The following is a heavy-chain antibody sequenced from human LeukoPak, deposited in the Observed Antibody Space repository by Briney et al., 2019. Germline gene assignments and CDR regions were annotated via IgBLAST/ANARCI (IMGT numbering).Heavy chain of an antibody. CDR3: ASSPFSTYYFDF. J-gene: IGHJ4*02. Sequence: PGGSLRLSCAASGFTVSSNYMSWVRQAPGKGLEWVSVIYSDGNTFYADSVKGRFVISRDISKNTLYLQMNSLRADDTAVYYCASSPFSTYYFDFWGQGALVTVSS. V-gene: IGHV3-66*01. CDR1: GFTVSSNY. CDR2: IYSDGNT.